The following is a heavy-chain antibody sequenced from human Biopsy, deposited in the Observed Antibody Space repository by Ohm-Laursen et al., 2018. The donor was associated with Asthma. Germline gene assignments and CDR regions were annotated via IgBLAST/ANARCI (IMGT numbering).Heavy chain of an antibody. V-gene: IGHV1-69*13. Sequence: SVKVSCNAPGGTFSNFAISWARQAPRQGREWLGGIMTVFGTTNYTQKFQGRVTITADESTSTAYMEATSLRSEDTAIYYCARCQVGYSSGWSLLLKKIYYSGMDVWGQGTAVTVSS. CDR1: GGTFSNFA. CDR3: ARCQVGYSSGWSLLLKKIYYSGMDV. D-gene: IGHD6-19*01. CDR2: IMTVFGTT. J-gene: IGHJ6*02.